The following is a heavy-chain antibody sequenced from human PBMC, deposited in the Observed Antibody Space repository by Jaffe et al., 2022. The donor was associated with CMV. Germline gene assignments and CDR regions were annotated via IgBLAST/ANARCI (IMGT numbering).Heavy chain of an antibody. CDR1: GFTFSNAW. V-gene: IGHV3-15*01. Sequence: EVQLVESGGGLVKPGGSLRLSCAASGFTFSNAWMSWVRQAPGKGLEWVGRIKSKTDGGTTDYAAPVKGRFTISRDDSKNTLYLQMNSLKTEDTAVYYCTTGRRRRWLRSYYYYYMDVWGKGTTVTVSS. CDR2: IKSKTDGGTT. CDR3: TTGRRRRWLRSYYYYYMDV. D-gene: IGHD5-12*01. J-gene: IGHJ6*03.